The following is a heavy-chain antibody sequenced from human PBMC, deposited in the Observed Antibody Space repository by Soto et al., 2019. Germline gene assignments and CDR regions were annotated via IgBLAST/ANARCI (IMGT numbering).Heavy chain of an antibody. CDR3: AKDIDSSGFGHYYYGMDV. D-gene: IGHD3-22*01. CDR2: ISWNSGSI. J-gene: IGHJ6*02. CDR1: GFTFDDYP. V-gene: IGHV3-9*01. Sequence: EVQLLKSGGGWVQPGSSRRLPFPASGFTFDDYPMHGVRQAQGKGLEWFSGISWNSGSIGYADSVKGRFTISRDNAKNSLYLQMNSLRAEDTALYYCAKDIDSSGFGHYYYGMDVWGQGTTVTVSS.